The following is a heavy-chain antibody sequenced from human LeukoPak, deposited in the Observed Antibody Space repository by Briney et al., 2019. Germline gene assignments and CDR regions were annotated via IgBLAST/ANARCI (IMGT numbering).Heavy chain of an antibody. D-gene: IGHD4-17*01. Sequence: GGSLRLSCAASGFTISTNGISWVRQAPGNRLEWVSCISSSSSTIYYADSVTGRFTIPRDNAKNSLYLQMNSVRAEDTAGYYCARGPIRTTVTPGVSLIFDYWGQGTLVTVPS. CDR2: ISSSSSTI. V-gene: IGHV3-48*01. CDR3: ARGPIRTTVTPGVSLIFDY. CDR1: GFTISTNG. J-gene: IGHJ4*02.